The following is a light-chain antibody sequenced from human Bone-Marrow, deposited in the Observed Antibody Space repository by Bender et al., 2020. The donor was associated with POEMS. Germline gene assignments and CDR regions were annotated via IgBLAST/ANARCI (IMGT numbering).Light chain of an antibody. CDR1: NSNIGSNT. J-gene: IGLJ2*01. CDR2: NNN. Sequence: QSVLTQPPSASGTPGQRVTISCSGSNSNIGSNTVNWYQQVPGTAPKLLIYNNNQRPTGVPDRFSGSKSGTSASLAISVLQSEDEADYYCSAWDDSLNGRGVFGGGTKLTVL. CDR3: SAWDDSLNGRGV. V-gene: IGLV1-44*01.